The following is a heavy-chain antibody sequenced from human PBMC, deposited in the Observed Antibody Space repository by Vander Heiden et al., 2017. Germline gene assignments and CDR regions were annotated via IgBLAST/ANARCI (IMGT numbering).Heavy chain of an antibody. V-gene: IGHV3-23*01. CDR3: AKGVDNGSFSYFDY. D-gene: IGHD1-26*01. J-gene: IGHJ4*02. CDR1: GFTFSDYA. Sequence: EVLLLDSGGGLVQPGGSLRLPCPAPGFTFSDYAMSWVRQAPGKGLEWVSTISGTGRRTSYSSSVKGRFTISRDNSKNTLHLQVLRLREEETALYYCAKGVDNGSFSYFDYWVQGSLVPVS. CDR2: ISGTGRRT.